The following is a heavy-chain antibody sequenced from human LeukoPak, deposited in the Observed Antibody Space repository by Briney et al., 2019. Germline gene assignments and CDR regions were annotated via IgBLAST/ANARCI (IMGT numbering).Heavy chain of an antibody. J-gene: IGHJ6*02. CDR2: IRSRAYRGTT. V-gene: IGHV3-49*04. CDR3: GRGPIELWLHNGIDV. Sequence: GGSLRLSCPTSGFTFSDHAMSWVRQAPGKGLEWVGFIRSRAYRGTTEYAASVRHRFANSRDAYKSITYLQMNSLKIDDTAVYFCGRGPIELWLHNGIDVWGQGTTVTVSS. D-gene: IGHD5-18*01. CDR1: GFTFSDHA.